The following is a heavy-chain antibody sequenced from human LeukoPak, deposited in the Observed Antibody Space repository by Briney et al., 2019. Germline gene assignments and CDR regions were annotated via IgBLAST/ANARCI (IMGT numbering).Heavy chain of an antibody. CDR3: ARESSGYFY. CDR2: ISSGSSFI. V-gene: IGHV3-21*01. Sequence: PGGSLRLSCAASGFTFSTYSMNWVRQAPGKGLEWVSSISSGSSFIYYADSVKGRFTISRDNAKNSLFLQMNSLRAEDTAVYFCARESSGYFYWGQGTLVTVSS. CDR1: GFTFSTYS. D-gene: IGHD3-22*01. J-gene: IGHJ4*02.